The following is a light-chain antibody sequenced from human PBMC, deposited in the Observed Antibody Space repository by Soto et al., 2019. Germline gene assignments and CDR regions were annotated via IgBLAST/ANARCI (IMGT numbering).Light chain of an antibody. CDR3: QTWGTGIVV. CDR1: SRHSNYA. V-gene: IGLV4-69*01. Sequence: QLVLTRSPSASASLGASVKLTCTLSSRHSNYAIAWHQQQPQKGPRYLMKLNSDGSHSKGDGIPDRFSGSSSGAERYLTISSLQSEDEADYYCQTWGTGIVVFGGGTQLTVL. CDR2: LNSDGSH. J-gene: IGLJ7*01.